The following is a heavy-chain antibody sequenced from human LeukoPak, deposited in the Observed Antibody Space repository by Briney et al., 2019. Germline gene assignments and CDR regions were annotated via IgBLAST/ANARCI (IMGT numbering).Heavy chain of an antibody. V-gene: IGHV3-23*01. CDR2: ISGSGGST. CDR1: GFTFSSYA. J-gene: IGHJ4*02. CDR3: AKDRERGYSGLDY. Sequence: GGSLRLSCAAPGFTFSSYAMSWVRQAPGKGLEWVSAISGSGGSTYYADSVKGRFTISRDNSKNTLYLQMNSLRAEDTAVYYCAKDRERGYSGLDYWGQGTLVTVSS. D-gene: IGHD5-18*01.